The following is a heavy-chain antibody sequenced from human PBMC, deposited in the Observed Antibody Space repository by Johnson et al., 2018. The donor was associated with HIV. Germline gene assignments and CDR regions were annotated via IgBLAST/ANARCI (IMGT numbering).Heavy chain of an antibody. CDR1: GFTFSSYA. J-gene: IGHJ3*02. CDR3: AKSRGGYSYGYDAFDI. CDR2: ISYDGSNK. V-gene: IGHV3-30-3*01. Sequence: QVQLVESGGGLVQPGGSLRLSCAASGFTFSSYAMSWVRQAPGKGLEWVAVISYDGSNKYYADSVKGRFTISRDNSKNTLYLQMNSLRAEDTAVYYCAKSRGGYSYGYDAFDIWGQGTMVTVSS. D-gene: IGHD5-18*01.